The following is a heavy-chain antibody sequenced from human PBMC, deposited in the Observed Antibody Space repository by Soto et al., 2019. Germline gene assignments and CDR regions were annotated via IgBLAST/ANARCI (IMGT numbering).Heavy chain of an antibody. V-gene: IGHV1-18*04. D-gene: IGHD3-16*01. CDR2: ISAYNGNT. CDR3: ARLDFWEEPYYYYGMDV. J-gene: IGHJ6*02. Sequence: SVKVSCKASGYTFTSYGISWVLQAPGQGLEWMGWISAYNGNTNYAQKLQGRVTMTTDTSTSTAYMELRSLRSDDTAVYYCARLDFWEEPYYYYGMDVWGQGTTVTVSS. CDR1: GYTFTSYG.